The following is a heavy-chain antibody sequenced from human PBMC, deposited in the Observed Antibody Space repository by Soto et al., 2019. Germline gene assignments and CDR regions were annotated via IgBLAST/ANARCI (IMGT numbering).Heavy chain of an antibody. V-gene: IGHV1-69*01. CDR3: ARGLAFPPAGP. CDR2: IFPVYGTP. D-gene: IGHD6-19*01. Sequence: QVQLVQSGAEVKKPGSSVKVSCKASGGTFNSYSVSWVRQAPGQGLEWMGGIFPVYGTPHYAQKFQGRVTKTADESTRTAYMELSSPTSEDTAVYYCARGLAFPPAGPWGQGTLVTVSS. J-gene: IGHJ5*02. CDR1: GGTFNSYS.